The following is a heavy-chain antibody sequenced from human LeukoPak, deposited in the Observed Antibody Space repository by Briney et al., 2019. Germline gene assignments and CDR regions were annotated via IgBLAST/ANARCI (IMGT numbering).Heavy chain of an antibody. D-gene: IGHD2-2*01. CDR3: ARSMGMWYCSSTSCFEAFDI. V-gene: IGHV1-69*13. CDR1: GGTFSSYA. Sequence: GASVKVSKASGGTFSSYASSWVRQAPGQGLEWMGGVIPIFGAANYAQKFQGRVTITADESTSTAYMELSSLRSEDTAVYYCARSMGMWYCSSTSCFEAFDIWGQGTMVTVSS. CDR2: VIPIFGAA. J-gene: IGHJ3*02.